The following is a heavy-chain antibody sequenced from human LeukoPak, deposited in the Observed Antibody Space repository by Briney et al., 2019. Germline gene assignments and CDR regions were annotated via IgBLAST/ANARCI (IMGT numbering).Heavy chain of an antibody. CDR3: ARDIYGGNPRTDY. CDR1: GFTFNTYS. D-gene: IGHD4-23*01. V-gene: IGHV3-48*02. CDR2: ISSSGDTI. Sequence: GGSLRLSCAASGFTFNTYSMNWVRQAPGKGLAWISYISSSGDTICYAESVQGRFTISRDNAKSSLYLQMNSLRDEDTGVYYCARDIYGGNPRTDYWGPGTLVTVSS. J-gene: IGHJ4*02.